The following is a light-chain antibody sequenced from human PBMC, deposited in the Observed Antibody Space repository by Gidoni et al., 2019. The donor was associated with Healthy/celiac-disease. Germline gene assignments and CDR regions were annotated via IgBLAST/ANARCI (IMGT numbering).Light chain of an antibody. CDR1: QSVLYSSNNKTY. CDR3: QQYYSTPFT. J-gene: IGKJ4*01. V-gene: IGKV4-1*01. Sequence: DIVMTQSPDSLAVSLGERATIHCKSSQSVLYSSNNKTYLAWYQQKPGQPPKLLIYWASTRESGVPDRFSGSGSGTDFTLTISSLQAEDVAVYYCQQYYSTPFTFGGGTKVEIK. CDR2: WAS.